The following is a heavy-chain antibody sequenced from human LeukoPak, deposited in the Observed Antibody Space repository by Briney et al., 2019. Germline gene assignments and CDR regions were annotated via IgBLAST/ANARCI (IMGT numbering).Heavy chain of an antibody. CDR3: AKDAAAGTSYFDY. V-gene: IGHV3-30*02. Sequence: GGSLRLSCAASGFTFSSYGMHWVRQAPGKGLEWVAVIWYDGSNKYYADSVKGRFTISRDNSKNTLYLQMNSLRAEDTAVYYCAKDAAAGTSYFDYWGQGTLVTVSS. J-gene: IGHJ4*02. CDR2: IWYDGSNK. D-gene: IGHD6-13*01. CDR1: GFTFSSYG.